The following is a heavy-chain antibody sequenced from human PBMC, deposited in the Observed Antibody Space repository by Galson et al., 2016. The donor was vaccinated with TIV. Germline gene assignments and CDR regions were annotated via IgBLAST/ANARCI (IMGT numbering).Heavy chain of an antibody. CDR2: IIPLLDKT. V-gene: IGHV1-69*08. J-gene: IGHJ3*02. D-gene: IGHD3-16*01. Sequence: SVKVSCKASGDTFSSFSIIWVRQAPGQGLEWMGRIIPLLDKTNYVQKFQDRVTITADRSMSTAYMELSSLRSEDTAVYYCAGEVAHVDSVILNADVFDIWGQGTKVTVSS. CDR3: AGEVAHVDSVILNADVFDI. CDR1: GDTFSSFS.